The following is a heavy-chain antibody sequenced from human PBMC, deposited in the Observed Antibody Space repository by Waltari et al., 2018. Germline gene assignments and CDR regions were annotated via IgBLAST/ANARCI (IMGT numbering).Heavy chain of an antibody. V-gene: IGHV5-51*01. J-gene: IGHJ4*02. CDR3: ARQNIHSYGYGYFDF. CDR1: GNSCATYW. Sequence: EVQLEQSGAEVKKPGESLKISCNGSGNSCATYWIGWVRQMPGKGLEWMGVIYPGDSNTKYSLSFQGQVTISADTSISTAYLQWSSLKASDTAIYFCARQNIHSYGYGYFDFWGQGTLVTVSS. CDR2: IYPGDSNT. D-gene: IGHD5-18*01.